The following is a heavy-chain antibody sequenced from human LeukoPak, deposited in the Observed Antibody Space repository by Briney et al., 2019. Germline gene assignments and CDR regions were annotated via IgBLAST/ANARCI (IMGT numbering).Heavy chain of an antibody. CDR2: INSDGSEG. Sequence: GGSLRLSCAVSGFTFSGFWMSWSRQAPGKGLEWVASINSDGSEGYYADVVKGRFTISRDNAKNSLYLQINSLRAEDTAVYYCARSSYSSLSSVWGQGTMVTVSS. CDR1: GFTFSGFW. CDR3: ARSSYSSLSSV. D-gene: IGHD6-6*01. V-gene: IGHV3-7*03. J-gene: IGHJ3*01.